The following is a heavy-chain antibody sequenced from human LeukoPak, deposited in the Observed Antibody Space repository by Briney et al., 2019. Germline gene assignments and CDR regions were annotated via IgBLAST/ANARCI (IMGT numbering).Heavy chain of an antibody. CDR2: IYYSGST. Sequence: FETPAPPPPFSCGSVRSGSYYLSWIRQPPREGLEWIGDIYYSGSTNYNPSLKSRVTISVDTSKNQFSLKLSSVTAADTAVYYCARASRYCSSTSCHTFDYWGQGTLVTVSS. V-gene: IGHV4-61*01. CDR1: CGSVRSGSYY. J-gene: IGHJ4*02. CDR3: ARASRYCSSTSCHTFDY. D-gene: IGHD2-2*02.